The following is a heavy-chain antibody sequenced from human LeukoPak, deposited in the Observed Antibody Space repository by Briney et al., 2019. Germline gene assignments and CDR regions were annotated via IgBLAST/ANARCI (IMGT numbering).Heavy chain of an antibody. CDR3: ARGQSPPWVITFGGSYYFDY. CDR1: GFTFSSYS. V-gene: IGHV3-21*01. D-gene: IGHD3-16*01. Sequence: GGSLRLSCAASGFTFSSYSMNWVRQAPGEGLEWVSSISSSSSYIHYADSVKGRFTISRDNAKKSQYLQMNSLRAEDTAVYFCARGQSPPWVITFGGSYYFDYWGQGTLVTVSS. J-gene: IGHJ4*02. CDR2: ISSSSSYI.